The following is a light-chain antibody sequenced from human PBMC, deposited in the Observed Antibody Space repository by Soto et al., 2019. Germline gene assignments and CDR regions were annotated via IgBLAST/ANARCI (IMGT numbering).Light chain of an antibody. V-gene: IGKV1-12*01. CDR2: AAS. CDR1: QGISSW. J-gene: IGKJ5*01. Sequence: DIQMTQSASTLSASLGDRITITCRASQGISSWLAWYQQKPGKAPKLLIYAASSLQSGVPSRFSGSGYGTHFNLTISSLQTEDFATYYCQQANTFPLTFGQGTRLEIK. CDR3: QQANTFPLT.